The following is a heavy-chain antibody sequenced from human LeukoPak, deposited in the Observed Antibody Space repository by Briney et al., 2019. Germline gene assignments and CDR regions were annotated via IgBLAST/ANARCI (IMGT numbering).Heavy chain of an antibody. J-gene: IGHJ4*02. CDR2: ITNSGNSK. D-gene: IGHD2-15*01. Sequence: GGSLRLSCAASEFTFSSYSMNWVRQAPGKGLEWVSYITNSGNSKSYADSVKGRFTISRDNTKNSLYLQMNGLRAEDTAVYYCARGYCSGGSCYDLSTHWGQGTLVTVSS. V-gene: IGHV3-48*01. CDR1: EFTFSSYS. CDR3: ARGYCSGGSCYDLSTH.